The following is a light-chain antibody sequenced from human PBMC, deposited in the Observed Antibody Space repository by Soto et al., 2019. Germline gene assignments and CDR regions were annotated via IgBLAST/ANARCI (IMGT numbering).Light chain of an antibody. J-gene: IGLJ2*01. CDR2: DVT. CDR1: SSDIGGYDY. Sequence: QSALTQPASVSGSPGQSITISCTGSSSDIGGYDYVSWYQQHPGKAPKLIIYDVTTRPSGVSNRFSGSKSGNTASLTISGLQAEDESDYYCSSYTSISTLVIFGGGTKLTVL. CDR3: SSYTSISTLVI. V-gene: IGLV2-14*01.